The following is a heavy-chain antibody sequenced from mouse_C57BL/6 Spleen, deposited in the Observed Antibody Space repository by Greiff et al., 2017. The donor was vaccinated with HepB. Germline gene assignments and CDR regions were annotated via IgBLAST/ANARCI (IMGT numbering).Heavy chain of an antibody. D-gene: IGHD2-2*01. Sequence: VQLQQSGAELVRPGSSVKLSCKASGYTFTSYWMDWVKQRPGQGLEWVGNIYPSDSETHYNQKFKDKATLTVDKSSSTAYMPLSSLTSEDSAVYYCARRGGYDPWFAYWGQGTLVTVSA. CDR3: ARRGGYDPWFAY. CDR2: IYPSDSET. J-gene: IGHJ3*01. CDR1: GYTFTSYW. V-gene: IGHV1-61*01.